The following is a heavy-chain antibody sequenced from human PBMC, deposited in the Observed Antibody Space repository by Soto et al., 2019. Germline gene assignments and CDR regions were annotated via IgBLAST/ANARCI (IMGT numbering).Heavy chain of an antibody. CDR3: ARDEGVPMVRGYDN. J-gene: IGHJ4*02. Sequence: EAQLVQSGGGLVQPGGSMRLSCTASGFTFSSYWMHWVRQAPGKGLVWVSSIKTDGSLTPYADSVKGRFTISRDNAKNTAYLQTNSLRAEDTAVYYCARDEGVPMVRGYDNWGQGTLVAVSS. CDR1: GFTFSSYW. D-gene: IGHD3-10*01. CDR2: IKTDGSLT. V-gene: IGHV3-74*03.